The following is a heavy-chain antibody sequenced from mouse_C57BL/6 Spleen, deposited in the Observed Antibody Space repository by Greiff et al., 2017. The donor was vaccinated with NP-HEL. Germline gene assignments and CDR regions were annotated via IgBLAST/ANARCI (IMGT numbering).Heavy chain of an antibody. CDR1: GYTFTSYW. V-gene: IGHV1-64*01. Sequence: VQLQQSGAELVKPGASVKLSCKASGYTFTSYWMHWVKQRPGQGLEWIGMIHPNSGSTNYNEKFKSKATLTVDKSSSTAYMQLSSLTSEDSAVYDCGKGGGGGGYFDVWGTGTTVTVSS. CDR3: GKGGGGGGYFDV. J-gene: IGHJ1*03. CDR2: IHPNSGST.